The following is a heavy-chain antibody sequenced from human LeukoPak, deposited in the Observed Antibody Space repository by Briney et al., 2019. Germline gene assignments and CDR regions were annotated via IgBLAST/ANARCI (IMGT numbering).Heavy chain of an antibody. CDR1: GFTFSDSC. J-gene: IGHJ3*01. V-gene: IGHV3-11*05. CDR2: ISGGSSDT. D-gene: IGHD6-6*01. Sequence: GGSLILSCGASGFTFSDSCMNWIRQVPGKGLEWVSYISGGSSDTNYADSVKGRFTNSRDNAKKSLYLQMNGLRAEDTAVYYCVRGARDASMWGQGTMVTVSS. CDR3: VRGARDASM.